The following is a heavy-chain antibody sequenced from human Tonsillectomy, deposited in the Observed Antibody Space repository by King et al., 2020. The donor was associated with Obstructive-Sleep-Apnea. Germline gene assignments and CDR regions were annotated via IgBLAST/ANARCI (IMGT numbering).Heavy chain of an antibody. CDR2: INPHSGGT. Sequence: VQLVQSGAEVKKPGASVKVSCKASAYSFRGDYMHWVRQAPGQGLEWMGRINPHSGGTNYAQKFQGRVAMTRDTSISTAYLELTRLRSDDTAVYYCASRASFGELLGYWGQGTLVTVSS. D-gene: IGHD3-10*01. CDR3: ASRASFGELLGY. CDR1: AYSFRGDY. V-gene: IGHV1-2*02. J-gene: IGHJ4*02.